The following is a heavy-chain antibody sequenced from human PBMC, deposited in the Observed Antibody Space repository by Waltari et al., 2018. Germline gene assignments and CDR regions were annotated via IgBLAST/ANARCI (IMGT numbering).Heavy chain of an antibody. CDR1: GGSFSGYY. J-gene: IGHJ6*03. V-gene: IGHV4-34*01. Sequence: QVQLQQWGAGLLKPSETLSLTCAVYGGSFSGYYWSWIRQPPGKGLEWIGEINHSGITNYNPSLKSRVTISVDTSKNQFSLKLSSVTAADTAVYYCARRGGSSKDYYYMDVWGKGTTVTVSS. CDR3: ARRGGSSKDYYYMDV. CDR2: INHSGIT. D-gene: IGHD6-13*01.